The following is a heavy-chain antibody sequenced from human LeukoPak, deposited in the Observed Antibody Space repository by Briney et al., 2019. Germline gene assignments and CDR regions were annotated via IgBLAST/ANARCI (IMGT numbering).Heavy chain of an antibody. CDR3: ARAPITSPFYFDY. CDR2: INWSGGST. J-gene: IGHJ4*02. D-gene: IGHD2-2*01. CDR1: GFTFSTYA. V-gene: IGHV3-20*04. Sequence: GGSLRLSCAASGFTFSTYAMSWVRQVPGKGLEWVSGINWSGGSTGYADPLRGRFTISRDNAKNSLYLQMDSLRAEDTALYYCARAPITSPFYFDYWGQGTLVTVSS.